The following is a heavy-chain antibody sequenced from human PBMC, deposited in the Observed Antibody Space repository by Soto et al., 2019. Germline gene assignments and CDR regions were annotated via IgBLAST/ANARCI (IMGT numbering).Heavy chain of an antibody. J-gene: IGHJ4*02. D-gene: IGHD5-12*01. Sequence: GGSLRLSCAASGFTFSSYAMSWVRQAPGKGLEWVSSISGTGGSIYYADSVKGRFTISRDKSKNTLFLQMNSLRAEDMAIYYCAKEIYIVTSISYDSWGRGALVTVSS. CDR1: GFTFSSYA. CDR3: AKEIYIVTSISYDS. CDR2: ISGTGGSI. V-gene: IGHV3-23*01.